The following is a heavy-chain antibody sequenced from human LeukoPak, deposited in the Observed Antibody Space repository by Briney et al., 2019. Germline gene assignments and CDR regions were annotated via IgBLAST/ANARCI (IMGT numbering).Heavy chain of an antibody. CDR2: ISSSSSHI. J-gene: IGHJ6*02. V-gene: IGHV3-21*04. CDR3: AKAHFSSSSGRYYYYYGMDV. Sequence: GGSLRLSCAASGFTVSSNYMSWVRQAPGKGLEWVSSISSSSSHIYYADSVKGRFTISRDNAKNSLYLQMNSLRAEDTALYYCAKAHFSSSSGRYYYYYGMDVWGQGTTVTVSS. D-gene: IGHD6-6*01. CDR1: GFTVSSNY.